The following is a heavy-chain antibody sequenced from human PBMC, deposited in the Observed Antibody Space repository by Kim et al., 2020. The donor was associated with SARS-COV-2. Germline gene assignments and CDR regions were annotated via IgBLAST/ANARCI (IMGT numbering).Heavy chain of an antibody. CDR1: GGTFSSYA. J-gene: IGHJ4*02. CDR2: IIPILGIA. V-gene: IGHV1-69*04. Sequence: SVKVSCKASGGTFSSYAISWVRQAPGQGLEWMGRIIPILGIANYAQKFQGRVTITADKSTSTAYMELSSLRSEDTAVYYCAREMYGSGSYTHDYWGQGTLVTVSS. D-gene: IGHD3-10*01. CDR3: AREMYGSGSYTHDY.